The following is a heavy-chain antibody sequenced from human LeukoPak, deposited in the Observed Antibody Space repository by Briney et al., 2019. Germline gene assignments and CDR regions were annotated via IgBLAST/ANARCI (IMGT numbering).Heavy chain of an antibody. V-gene: IGHV4-31*11. CDR1: GGSFSGYY. Sequence: SETLSLTCAVYGGSFSGYYWSWIRQHPGKGLVWIGYIYYSGSTYYNPSLKSRVTISVDTSKNQFSLKLSSVTAADTAVYYCARVGSDILTGYGAFDIWGQGTMVTVSS. J-gene: IGHJ3*02. CDR3: ARVGSDILTGYGAFDI. D-gene: IGHD3-9*01. CDR2: IYYSGST.